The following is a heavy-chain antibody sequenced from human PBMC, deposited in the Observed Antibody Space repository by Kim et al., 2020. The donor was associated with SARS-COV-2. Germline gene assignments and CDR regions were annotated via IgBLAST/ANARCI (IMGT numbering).Heavy chain of an antibody. V-gene: IGHV4-59*01. D-gene: IGHD1-26*01. CDR2: T. CDR3: ARSRELSGMDV. J-gene: IGHJ6*02. Sequence: TNYNPSLTSRVTISVDTSKNQFSLKLSSVTAADTAVYYCARSRELSGMDVWGQGTTVTVSS.